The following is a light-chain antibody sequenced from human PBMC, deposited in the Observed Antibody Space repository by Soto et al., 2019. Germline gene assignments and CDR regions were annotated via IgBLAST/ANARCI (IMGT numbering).Light chain of an antibody. J-gene: IGKJ1*01. CDR2: AAS. CDR3: QQGYSNPWT. Sequence: DIQMTQSPSSLSASVGDRVTITCRASQSVNTYLHWYQQKAGQAPKLLIYAASNLQSGVPSRFSGRGSGTDFTLTVESLQPEDFATYYCQQGYSNPWTFGQGTKVDI. V-gene: IGKV1-39*01. CDR1: QSVNTY.